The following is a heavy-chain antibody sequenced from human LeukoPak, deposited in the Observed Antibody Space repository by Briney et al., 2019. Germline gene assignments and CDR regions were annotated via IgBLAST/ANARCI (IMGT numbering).Heavy chain of an antibody. J-gene: IGHJ4*02. Sequence: SETLSLTCTVSGGSINSYYWSWIRQPPGKGLEWIGYIYYNGDTNYNPSLKSRVTISVDTSKSHFPLKLSSLTAADTAVYYYARDYYGSGSASFDYWGQGTLVTVSS. D-gene: IGHD3-10*01. V-gene: IGHV4-59*01. CDR3: ARDYYGSGSASFDY. CDR2: IYYNGDT. CDR1: GGSINSYY.